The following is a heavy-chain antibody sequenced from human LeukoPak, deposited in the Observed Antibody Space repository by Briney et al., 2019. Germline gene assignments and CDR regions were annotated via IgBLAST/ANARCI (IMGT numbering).Heavy chain of an antibody. J-gene: IGHJ4*02. D-gene: IGHD1-26*01. V-gene: IGHV1-2*02. Sequence: ASVKVSCKASGYTFTDYYMHWVRQAPGQGLEWMGWINPYSGGTNYAQKFQGRVTMTRDTSISTAYMELSSLRSDDTAVYYCARGPSRLGATLVYWGQGTLVTVSS. CDR3: ARGPSRLGATLVY. CDR2: INPYSGGT. CDR1: GYTFTDYY.